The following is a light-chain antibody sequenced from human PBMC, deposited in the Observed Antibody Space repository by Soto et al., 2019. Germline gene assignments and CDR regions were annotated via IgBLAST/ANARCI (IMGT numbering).Light chain of an antibody. CDR2: VGTGGIVG. CDR3: GADHGGGSNFVYV. Sequence: QHVLTQPPSASASLGASVTLTCTLSSGYSNYKVDWYQQRPGKGPRFVMRVGTGGIVGSKGDGIPDRFSVLGSGLNRYLTINNIQEEDESDYYCGADHGGGSNFVYVFGTGTKLTVL. CDR1: SGYSNYK. V-gene: IGLV9-49*01. J-gene: IGLJ1*01.